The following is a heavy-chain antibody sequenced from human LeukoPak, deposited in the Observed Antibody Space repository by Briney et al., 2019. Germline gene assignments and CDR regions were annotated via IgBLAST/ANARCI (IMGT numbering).Heavy chain of an antibody. CDR2: IYYSGNT. CDR3: ARRNAFDI. V-gene: IGHV4-59*08. Sequence: PSETLSLTCTVSGGSISGDHWNWIRQPPGKGLEWIGNIYYSGNTNYNPSLKSRVTISVDTSKNQFSLKLSSVTAADTAVYYCARRNAFDIWGQGTMVTVSS. CDR1: GGSISGDH. J-gene: IGHJ3*02.